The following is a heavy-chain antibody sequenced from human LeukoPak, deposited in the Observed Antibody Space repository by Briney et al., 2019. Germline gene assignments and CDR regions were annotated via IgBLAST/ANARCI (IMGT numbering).Heavy chain of an antibody. V-gene: IGHV3-11*04. CDR3: ARDFRNRDFDWNYSYMDV. D-gene: IGHD3-9*01. J-gene: IGHJ6*03. CDR1: GFTFSDYY. Sequence: GGSLRLSCAASGFTFSDYYMSWIRQAPGKGLEWVSYISSSGSTIYYADSVKGRFTISRDNAKNSLYLQMNSLRAEDTAVYYCARDFRNRDFDWNYSYMDVWGKGTTVTVSS. CDR2: ISSSGSTI.